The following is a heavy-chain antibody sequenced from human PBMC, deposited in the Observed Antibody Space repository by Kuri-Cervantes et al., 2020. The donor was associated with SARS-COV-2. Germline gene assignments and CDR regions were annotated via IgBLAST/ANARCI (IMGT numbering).Heavy chain of an antibody. CDR3: ARVPGGGYSFQH. V-gene: IGHV4-34*01. J-gene: IGHJ1*01. D-gene: IGHD6-13*01. Sequence: SETLSLTCAVYGGSFSGYYWSWIRQPPGKGLEWIGEINHSGSTNYNPSLKSRVTISVDTSKNQFSLKLSSVTAADTAVYYCARVPGGGYSFQHWGQGTLVTVSS. CDR1: GGSFSGYY. CDR2: INHSGST.